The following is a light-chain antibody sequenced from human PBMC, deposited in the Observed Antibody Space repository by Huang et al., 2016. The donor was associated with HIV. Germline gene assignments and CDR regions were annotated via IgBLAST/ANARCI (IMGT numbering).Light chain of an antibody. CDR2: LSS. J-gene: IGKJ5*01. V-gene: IGKV2-28*01. Sequence: IVITQSPLSLPVTPGEPASISCRSSQSLLHIHGYHYVDWYRQKPGQSPQLLISLSSIRASGVPDRFSGSGSVTDFTLKISRVEAEDVGIYFCMQALQTPRTFGQGTRLEIK. CDR1: QSLLHIHGYHY. CDR3: MQALQTPRT.